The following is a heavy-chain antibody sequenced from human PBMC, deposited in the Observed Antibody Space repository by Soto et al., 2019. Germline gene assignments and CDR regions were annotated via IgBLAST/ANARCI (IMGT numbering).Heavy chain of an antibody. Sequence: EVQLVESGGGLIQPGWSLRLSCAASGFTVSSNDMSWVRQAPGKGLEWVSLIYSSGSTHYAYSVKGRFTISRDNSKNTVHLQMNSLRAEDTAVYYCARRPLTRNGAYWGQGTLVTVSP. CDR1: GFTVSSND. CDR2: IYSSGST. CDR3: ARRPLTRNGAY. D-gene: IGHD2-8*01. J-gene: IGHJ4*02. V-gene: IGHV3-53*01.